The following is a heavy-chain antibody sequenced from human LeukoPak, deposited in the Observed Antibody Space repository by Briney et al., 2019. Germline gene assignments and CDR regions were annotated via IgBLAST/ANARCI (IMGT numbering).Heavy chain of an antibody. CDR3: ARYNSAWKTDDY. Sequence: GGSLRLSCAASGFTFNSYWITWVRQAPGKGLGSVADIKQDGSDKYYAGSVKGRFTISRDNAKNSLYLQMNSLRAEDTAVYFCARYNSAWKTDDYWGQGTLVTVSS. CDR2: IKQDGSDK. CDR1: GFTFNSYW. V-gene: IGHV3-7*03. D-gene: IGHD6-19*01. J-gene: IGHJ4*02.